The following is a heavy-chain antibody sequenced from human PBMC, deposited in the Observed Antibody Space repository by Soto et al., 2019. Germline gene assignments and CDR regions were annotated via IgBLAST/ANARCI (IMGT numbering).Heavy chain of an antibody. J-gene: IGHJ5*02. V-gene: IGHV1-3*04. CDR1: GYTFTNYA. CDR3: GRGQATFDP. CDR2: INTANGDT. Sequence: QIQLVQSGAEMKKPGASVKVSSKASGYTFTNYAMHWVRQAPGQRLEWMGRINTANGDTIYSQNFQGRVTITRDTSASTVYLELSSLRFEDTAVYYCGRGQATFDPWGQGTLVTVSS.